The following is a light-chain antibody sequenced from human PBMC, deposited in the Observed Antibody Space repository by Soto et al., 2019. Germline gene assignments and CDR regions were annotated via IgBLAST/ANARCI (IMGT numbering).Light chain of an antibody. CDR3: LLDFRYFWA. V-gene: IGKV1-6*01. Sequence: AIQLTQSPSSLYASVGDRVTITCRASQAIRTALGWYQQKPGKVPKLLIYGASILQSGVPSRFSGSGFGTDFTLTISSLQPEDFATYYCLLDFRYFWAFGQGTKVEIK. CDR2: GAS. CDR1: QAIRTA. J-gene: IGKJ1*01.